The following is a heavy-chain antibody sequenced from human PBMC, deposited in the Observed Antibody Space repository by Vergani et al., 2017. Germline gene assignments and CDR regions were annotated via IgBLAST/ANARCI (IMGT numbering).Heavy chain of an antibody. V-gene: IGHV1-69*06. D-gene: IGHD3-22*01. CDR2: IIPIFGTA. Sequence: QVQLVQSGAEVKKPGSSVKVSCKASGGTFSSYAISWVRQAPGQGLEWMGGIIPIFGTANYAQKFQGRVTMTTDTSTSTAYMELRSLRSDDTAVYYCARAIYYDSSGYAPYYFDYWGQGTLVTVSS. CDR1: GGTFSSYA. J-gene: IGHJ4*02. CDR3: ARAIYYDSSGYAPYYFDY.